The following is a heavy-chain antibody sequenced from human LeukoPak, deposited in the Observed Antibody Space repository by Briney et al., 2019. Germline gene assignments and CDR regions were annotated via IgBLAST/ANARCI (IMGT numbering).Heavy chain of an antibody. J-gene: IGHJ4*02. CDR2: IYSGGST. Sequence: GGSLRLSCAASGFTVSSNYMSWVRQAPGKGLEWVSVIYSGGSTYYADSVKGRFTISRDNSKNTLYLQVNSLGAEDTAVYYCARGEYQLPQGNWGQGTLVTVSS. CDR3: ARGEYQLPQGN. D-gene: IGHD2-2*01. CDR1: GFTVSSNY. V-gene: IGHV3-66*02.